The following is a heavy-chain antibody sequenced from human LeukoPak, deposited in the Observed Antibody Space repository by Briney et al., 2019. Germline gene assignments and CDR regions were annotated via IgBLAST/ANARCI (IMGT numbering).Heavy chain of an antibody. V-gene: IGHV5-51*01. CDR3: AREQGYCSGGSCYSSGWFDP. Sequence: GESLKISCKGSGSSFTSYWIGWVRQMPGKGLEWMGIIYPGDSDTRYSPSFQGQVTISADKSISTAYLQWSSLKASDTAMYYCAREQGYCSGGSCYSSGWFDPWGQGTLVTVSS. J-gene: IGHJ5*02. CDR2: IYPGDSDT. CDR1: GSSFTSYW. D-gene: IGHD2-15*01.